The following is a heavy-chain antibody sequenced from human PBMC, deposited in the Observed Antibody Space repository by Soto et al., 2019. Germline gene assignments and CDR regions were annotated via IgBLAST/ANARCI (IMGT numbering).Heavy chain of an antibody. CDR1: GFTVSSNY. CDR3: ARDRYSSGWLDAFDV. J-gene: IGHJ3*01. Sequence: GGSLRLSCAASGFTVSSNYMSWVRQAPGKGLEWVSVIFTGGSTYYADSVKGRFTISRHSSKNTVYLQMNSLRAEDTAVYYCARDRYSSGWLDAFDVWGQGTMVTVSS. V-gene: IGHV3-53*04. D-gene: IGHD6-19*01. CDR2: IFTGGST.